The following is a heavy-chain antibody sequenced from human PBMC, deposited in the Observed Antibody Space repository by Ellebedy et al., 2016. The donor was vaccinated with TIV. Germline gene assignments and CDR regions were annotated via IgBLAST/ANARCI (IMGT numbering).Heavy chain of an antibody. Sequence: GGSLRLXXTDAGVTFSTYAMNWVRQAPGKGLEWVSGISESGGSTYYADSVKGRFTISRDNSKDTLYLEMKSLRVDDTAVYYCAKGKVADSWGQGTLVTVSS. J-gene: IGHJ4*02. CDR1: GVTFSTYA. CDR3: AKGKVADS. V-gene: IGHV3-23*01. D-gene: IGHD2-15*01. CDR2: ISESGGST.